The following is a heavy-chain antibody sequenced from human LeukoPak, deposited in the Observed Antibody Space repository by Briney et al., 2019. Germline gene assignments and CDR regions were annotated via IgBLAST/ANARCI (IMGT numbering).Heavy chain of an antibody. CDR1: GFTVSKDY. CDR3: AREARYYDILTGYHNYSGVDV. J-gene: IGHJ6*02. D-gene: IGHD3-9*01. CDR2: IYGTGTT. Sequence: GGSLRLSCAGSGFTVSKDYMTWVRQAPEKGLECVSAIYGTGTTYYADSVKGRFTISRDSSSNTLHLQMNSLRAEDTAVYYCAREARYYDILTGYHNYSGVDVWGHGTTVIVSS. V-gene: IGHV3-66*01.